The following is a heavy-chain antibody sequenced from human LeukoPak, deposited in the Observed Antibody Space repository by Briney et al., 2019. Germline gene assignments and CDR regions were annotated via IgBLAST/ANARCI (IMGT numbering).Heavy chain of an antibody. CDR3: ATITSDWHAFDY. CDR2: INPNSGDT. Sequence: VASVKVSCKVSGYTFTDFYIHWVRQAPGQGLEWVGWINPNSGDTDYSQKFQGRVTMTRDTSISTAYMELNRLRSDDTAVYYCATITSDWHAFDYWGQGTLVTVSS. V-gene: IGHV1-2*02. J-gene: IGHJ4*02. D-gene: IGHD6-19*01. CDR1: GYTFTDFY.